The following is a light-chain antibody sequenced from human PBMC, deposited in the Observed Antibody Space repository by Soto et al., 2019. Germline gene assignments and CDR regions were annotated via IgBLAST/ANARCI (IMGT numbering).Light chain of an antibody. V-gene: IGLV2-23*02. J-gene: IGLJ3*02. Sequence: QSALTQPASVSGSPGQSITISCTGTSSDVGSYNLVSWYRQHPGKAPKLMIYEVSKRPSGVSNRFSGSKSGNTASLTISGLQAEDEGDYYCCSYAGSTTLLFGGGTKLTVL. CDR2: EVS. CDR3: CSYAGSTTLL. CDR1: SSDVGSYNL.